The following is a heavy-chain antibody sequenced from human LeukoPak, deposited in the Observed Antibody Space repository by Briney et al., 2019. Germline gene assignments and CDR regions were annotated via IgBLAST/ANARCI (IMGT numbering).Heavy chain of an antibody. Sequence: SETLSLTCTVSGGSISSSSYYWGWIRQPPGKGLESIGSINYSGSTYYNPSLKSRVTISVDTSKNQFSLKLSSVTAADTAVYYCARRRPYCRGGSCYDNWFDPWGQGTLVTVSS. CDR1: GGSISSSSYY. CDR3: ARRRPYCRGGSCYDNWFDP. CDR2: INYSGST. J-gene: IGHJ5*02. D-gene: IGHD2-15*01. V-gene: IGHV4-39*01.